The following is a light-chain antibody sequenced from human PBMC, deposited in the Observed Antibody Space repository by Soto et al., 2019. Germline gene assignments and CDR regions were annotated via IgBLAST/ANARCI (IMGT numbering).Light chain of an antibody. V-gene: IGKV3D-15*01. J-gene: IGKJ4*01. CDR3: QQYNSWPLT. Sequence: EIVMTQSPATLSVSPGERATLSCRASQSVSSNLAWYQQKPGQAPRVLIYDISTRATGIPTRFSGSGSGTDFTLTISSLQSEDFAVYYCQQYNSWPLTFGGGTKVEIK. CDR2: DIS. CDR1: QSVSSN.